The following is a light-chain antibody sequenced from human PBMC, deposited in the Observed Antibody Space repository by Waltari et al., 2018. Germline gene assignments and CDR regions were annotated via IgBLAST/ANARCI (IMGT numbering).Light chain of an antibody. J-gene: IGLJ3*02. CDR1: SSDVGTYNP. CDR2: DVS. V-gene: IGLV2-14*03. CDR3: SSQGSDDVVL. Sequence: QSALTQPASVSGSPGQSITISCTGTSSDVGTYNPVSCYQHHPDQGPKVIIYDVSDRSSGVSGCFSCSNAGNTASLTISGLQAEDEADYYCSSQGSDDVVLFGGGTKVTVL.